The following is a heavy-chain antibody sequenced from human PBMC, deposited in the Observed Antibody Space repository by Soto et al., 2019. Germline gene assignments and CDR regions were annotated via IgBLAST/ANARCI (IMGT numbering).Heavy chain of an antibody. D-gene: IGHD6-19*01. CDR3: ASTPYSSGWYGVDY. CDR1: GGSISSSNW. J-gene: IGHJ4*02. Sequence: PSETLSLTCAVSGGSISSSNWWSWVRQPPGKGLEWIGEIYHSGSTNYNPSLKSRVTISVGKSKNQFSLKLSSVTAADTAVYYCASTPYSSGWYGVDYWGQGTLVTVSS. V-gene: IGHV4-4*02. CDR2: IYHSGST.